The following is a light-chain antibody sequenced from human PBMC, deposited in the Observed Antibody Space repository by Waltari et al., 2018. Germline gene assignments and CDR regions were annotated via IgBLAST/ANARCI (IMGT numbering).Light chain of an antibody. CDR1: QSVSSN. V-gene: IGKV3-11*01. J-gene: IGKJ4*01. CDR2: DVS. CDR3: QQRSSWPLT. Sequence: EIVLTQSPGTLSLSPGERATLSCTASQSVSSNLGWYQQRPGQAPSLLIFDVSKRATGTPARFRGSGSGTDFTLTITSLEPEDFAVYYCQQRSSWPLTFGGGTKVEIK.